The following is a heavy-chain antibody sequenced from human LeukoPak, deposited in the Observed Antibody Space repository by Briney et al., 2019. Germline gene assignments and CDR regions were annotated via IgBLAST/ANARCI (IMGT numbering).Heavy chain of an antibody. CDR1: GFTVSSNY. CDR3: ASGSGSYRTPYYYMDV. D-gene: IGHD3-10*01. J-gene: IGHJ6*03. Sequence: SGGSLRLSCAASGFTVSSNYMSWVRQAPGKGLEWVSVIYSGGSTYYADSVKGRFTISRDNSKNTLYLQMNNLRAEDTAVYYCASGSGSYRTPYYYMDVWGKGTTVTLSS. V-gene: IGHV3-53*01. CDR2: IYSGGST.